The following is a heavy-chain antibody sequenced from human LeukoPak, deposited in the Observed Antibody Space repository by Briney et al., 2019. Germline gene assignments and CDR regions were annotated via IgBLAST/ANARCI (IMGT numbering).Heavy chain of an antibody. J-gene: IGHJ4*02. Sequence: SETLSLTCTVSGGSISSDYWRCVWQPPGGRLEWRGYIYYSGTTNYNPSLNSRVTISADTSKNQYSLKLSSVNAADTDVAYCARGVYRAAAQYGYWGQGTLVTVSS. CDR3: ARGVYRAAAQYGY. CDR2: IYYSGTT. D-gene: IGHD6-13*01. CDR1: GGSISSDY. V-gene: IGHV4-59*01.